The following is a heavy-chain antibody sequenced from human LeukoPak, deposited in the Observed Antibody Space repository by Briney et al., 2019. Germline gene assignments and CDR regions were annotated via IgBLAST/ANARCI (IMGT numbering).Heavy chain of an antibody. CDR1: GFTFSSYG. D-gene: IGHD6-13*01. CDR2: ISYDGSNK. CDR3: VKSSSSWSQFEYFQH. V-gene: IGHV3-30*18. J-gene: IGHJ1*01. Sequence: GSLRLSCAASGFTFSSYGMHWVRQAPGKGLEWVAVISYDGSNKYYADSVKGRFTISRDNSKNTLYLQMSSLRAEDTAVYYRVKSSSSWSQFEYFQHWGQGTLVTVSS.